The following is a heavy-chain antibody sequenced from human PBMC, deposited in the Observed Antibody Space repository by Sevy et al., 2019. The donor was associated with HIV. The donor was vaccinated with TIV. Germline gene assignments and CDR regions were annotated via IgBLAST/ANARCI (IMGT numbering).Heavy chain of an antibody. CDR3: ARDHHIAVAGTDAFDI. J-gene: IGHJ3*02. Sequence: GGSLRLSCAASGFTFSSYSMNWVRQAPGKGLEWVSYISSSSSTIYYADSVKGRFTISRDNAKNSLYLQMNRLRDEDTAVYYCARDHHIAVAGTDAFDIWGQGTMVTVSS. CDR1: GFTFSSYS. V-gene: IGHV3-48*02. CDR2: ISSSSSTI. D-gene: IGHD6-19*01.